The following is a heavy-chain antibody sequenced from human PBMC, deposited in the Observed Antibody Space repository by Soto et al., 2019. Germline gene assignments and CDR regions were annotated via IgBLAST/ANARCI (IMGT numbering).Heavy chain of an antibody. CDR1: GFTFDDYA. Sequence: GGSLRLSCAASGFTFDDYAMHWVRQAPGKGLEWVSGISWNSGSIGYADSVKGRFTISRDNAKNSLYLQMNSLRAEDTALYYCAKDTSIAVDGRSSMDVWGQGTTVTVSS. CDR2: ISWNSGSI. CDR3: AKDTSIAVDGRSSMDV. D-gene: IGHD6-19*01. V-gene: IGHV3-9*01. J-gene: IGHJ6*02.